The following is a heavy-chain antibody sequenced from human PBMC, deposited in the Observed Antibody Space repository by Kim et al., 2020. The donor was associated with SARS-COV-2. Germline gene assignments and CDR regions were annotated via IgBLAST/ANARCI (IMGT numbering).Heavy chain of an antibody. J-gene: IGHJ6*02. CDR3: ASAWGAYDSHSMDV. Sequence: GGSLRLSCAASGPYFSSYAIHWVRQAPGKGLEWVALIWYDGNKQYYSDSVEGRFIISRDNSKNTVFLQMNHLGGGDSGFYYCASAWGAYDSHSMDVWGQGTTVTVSS. CDR1: GPYFSSYA. CDR2: IWYDGNKQ. D-gene: IGHD5-12*01. V-gene: IGHV3-30*07.